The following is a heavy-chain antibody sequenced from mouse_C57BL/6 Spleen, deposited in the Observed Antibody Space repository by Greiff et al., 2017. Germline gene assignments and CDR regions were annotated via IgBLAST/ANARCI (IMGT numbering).Heavy chain of an antibody. J-gene: IGHJ2*01. Sequence: QVQLQQPGAELVKPGASVKMSCKASGYTFTSYWITWVKQRPGQGLEWIGDIYPGSGSTNYNEKFKSKATLTVDTSSSTAYMQLSSLTSEDSAVYYCARTMGLRRGGFFDYWGQGTTLTVSS. V-gene: IGHV1-55*01. CDR1: GYTFTSYW. CDR3: ARTMGLRRGGFFDY. D-gene: IGHD2-4*01. CDR2: IYPGSGST.